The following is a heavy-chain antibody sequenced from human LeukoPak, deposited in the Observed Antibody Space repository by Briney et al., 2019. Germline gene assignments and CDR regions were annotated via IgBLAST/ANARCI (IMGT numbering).Heavy chain of an antibody. CDR3: ARTYYDFWSGYFNFDY. CDR2: IYYSGST. V-gene: IGHV4-31*03. J-gene: IGHJ4*02. Sequence: SETLSLTCTVSGGSISSGGYYWSWIRQHPGKGLEWIGYIYYSGSTYYNPSLKSRVTISVDTSKNQFSLKLSSVTAADTAVYYCARTYYDFWSGYFNFDYWGQGTLVTVSS. D-gene: IGHD3-3*01. CDR1: GGSISSGGYY.